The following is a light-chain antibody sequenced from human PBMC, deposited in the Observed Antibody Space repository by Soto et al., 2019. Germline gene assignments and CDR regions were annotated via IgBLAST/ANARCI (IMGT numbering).Light chain of an antibody. V-gene: IGLV2-14*03. J-gene: IGLJ2*01. Sequence: QSALPQPASVSGSPGQSITLSCTGTSSDVGAYNYVSWFQQHPGKAPKLMIYDVTDRPSGVSNRFSASKSGSTASLTISGLRAEDEAEYYCSSFTSNSILVFGGGTELTVL. CDR3: SSFTSNSILV. CDR1: SSDVGAYNY. CDR2: DVT.